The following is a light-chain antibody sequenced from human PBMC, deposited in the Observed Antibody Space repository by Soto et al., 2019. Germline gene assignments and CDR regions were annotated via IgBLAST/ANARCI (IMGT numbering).Light chain of an antibody. Sequence: EIGLTQSTATQSVSAAERATLSCRASQSVSSNLAWYQQKPGQAPRLLIYGASSRATGIPDRFSGSGSGTDFTLTISRLEPEDFAVYYCQQYAGSRTFGQGTKVDIK. CDR1: QSVSSN. CDR3: QQYAGSRT. J-gene: IGKJ1*01. V-gene: IGKV3-20*01. CDR2: GAS.